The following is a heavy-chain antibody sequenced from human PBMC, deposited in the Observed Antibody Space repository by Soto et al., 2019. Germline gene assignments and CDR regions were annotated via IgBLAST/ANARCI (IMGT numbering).Heavy chain of an antibody. J-gene: IGHJ6*02. Sequence: GGSLRLSCAASGFTFDDYTMHWVRQAPGKGLEWVSLISWDGGSTYYADSVKGRFTISRDNSKNSLYLQMNSLRTEDTALYYCARDYDSSSSSLYGMDVWGQGTTVTVSS. D-gene: IGHD3-22*01. CDR2: ISWDGGST. CDR1: GFTFDDYT. CDR3: ARDYDSSSSSLYGMDV. V-gene: IGHV3-43*01.